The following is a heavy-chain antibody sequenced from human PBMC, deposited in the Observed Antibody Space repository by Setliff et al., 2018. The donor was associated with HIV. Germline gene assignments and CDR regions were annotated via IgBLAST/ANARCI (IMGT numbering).Heavy chain of an antibody. CDR3: ARVRSGSYGGRAYFDY. Sequence: GASVKVSCKASGGTFSSYATSWVRQAPGQGLEWMGGIIPIFGTANYAQKFQGRVTITTDESTSTAYMGLSSLRSEDTAVYYCARVRSGSYGGRAYFDYWGQGTLVTVSS. D-gene: IGHD1-26*01. CDR1: GGTFSSYA. J-gene: IGHJ4*02. V-gene: IGHV1-69*05. CDR2: IIPIFGTA.